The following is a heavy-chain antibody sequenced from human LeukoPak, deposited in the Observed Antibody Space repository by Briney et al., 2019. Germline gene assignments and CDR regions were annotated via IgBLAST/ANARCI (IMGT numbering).Heavy chain of an antibody. CDR2: INTIGTTI. V-gene: IGHV3-11*01. J-gene: IGHJ3*01. D-gene: IGHD2/OR15-2a*01. CDR3: ARGDFGRYAFDF. Sequence: GGSLRLSCAASGFTFSNYYMSWIRHAPGKGLEWVSYINTIGTTIYYADSLKGRFTVSRDNAKNSLSLQMDSLRAEDTAVYYCARGDFGRYAFDFWGQGTMVTVSS. CDR1: GFTFSNYY.